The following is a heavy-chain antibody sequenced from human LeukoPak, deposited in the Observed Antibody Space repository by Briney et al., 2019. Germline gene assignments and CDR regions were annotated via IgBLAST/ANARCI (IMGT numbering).Heavy chain of an antibody. CDR1: GFTFDDYA. V-gene: IGHV3-43D*03. J-gene: IGHJ4*02. Sequence: TGGSLRLSCAASGFTFDDYAMHWVRQAPGKGLEWVSLISWDGGSTYYADSVKGRFTISRDNSKNSLYLQMNSLRAEDTALYYCAKDMLITFGGVIGDWGQGTLVTVSS. CDR3: AKDMLITFGGVIGD. CDR2: ISWDGGST. D-gene: IGHD3-16*02.